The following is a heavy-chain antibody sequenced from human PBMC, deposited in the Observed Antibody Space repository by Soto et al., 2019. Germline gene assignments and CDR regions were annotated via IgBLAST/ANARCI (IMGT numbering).Heavy chain of an antibody. Sequence: SVKVSCKASGGTFSSYAIIWVRQAPGQGLEWMGGIIPIFGTANYAQKFQGRVTITADESTSTAYMELSSLRSEDTAVYYCARVYAGDTAIEYYFDYWGQGTLVTVSS. D-gene: IGHD5-18*01. J-gene: IGHJ4*02. CDR1: GGTFSSYA. V-gene: IGHV1-69*13. CDR2: IIPIFGTA. CDR3: ARVYAGDTAIEYYFDY.